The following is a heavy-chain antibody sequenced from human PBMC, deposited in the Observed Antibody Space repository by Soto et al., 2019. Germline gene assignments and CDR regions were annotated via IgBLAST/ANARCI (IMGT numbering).Heavy chain of an antibody. Sequence: QVQLAQSGAEVKKPGASVKVSCKASGYTFTSYDINWVRQATGQGLEWMGWMNPNSGNTGYAQKFQGRVTMTRNNSISTAYMELSSLRSEDTAVYYCARVILGYCSGGSCYSPYYYYYMDVWGKGTTVTVSS. CDR1: GYTFTSYD. V-gene: IGHV1-8*01. J-gene: IGHJ6*03. CDR3: ARVILGYCSGGSCYSPYYYYYMDV. D-gene: IGHD2-15*01. CDR2: MNPNSGNT.